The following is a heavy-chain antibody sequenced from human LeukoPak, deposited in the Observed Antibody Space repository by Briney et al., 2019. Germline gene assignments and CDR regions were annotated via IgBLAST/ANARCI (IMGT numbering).Heavy chain of an antibody. Sequence: PGRSLRLSCAASGFTFSSYGMHWVRQAPGKGLEGGAAIWYDGFNKYYADSVKGRFNISRDNSKNTLYLQINSLRAEDTAVYYCARDRWLQERSDLLPFDYWGQGTLVTVSS. CDR3: ARDRWLQERSDLLPFDY. J-gene: IGHJ4*02. CDR1: GFTFSSYG. D-gene: IGHD5-24*01. V-gene: IGHV3-33*01. CDR2: IWYDGFNK.